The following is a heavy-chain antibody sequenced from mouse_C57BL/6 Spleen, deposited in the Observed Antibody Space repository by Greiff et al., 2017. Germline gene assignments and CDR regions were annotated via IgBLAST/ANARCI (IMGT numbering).Heavy chain of an antibody. J-gene: IGHJ1*03. CDR2: IRNKANGYTT. Sequence: EVHLLESGGGLVQPGGSLSLSCAASGFTFTDYYMRWVRQPPGKALEWLGFIRNKANGYTTEYSASVKGRFTISRDNSQSILYLQMHALRAEDSATYYCGRRYGRYVWYFDVWGTGTTVTVSS. D-gene: IGHD2-1*01. CDR3: GRRYGRYVWYFDV. V-gene: IGHV7-3*01. CDR1: GFTFTDYY.